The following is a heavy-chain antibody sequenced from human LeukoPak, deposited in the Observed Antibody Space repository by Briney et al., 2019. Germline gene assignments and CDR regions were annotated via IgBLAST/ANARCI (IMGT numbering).Heavy chain of an antibody. V-gene: IGHV3-23*01. D-gene: IGHD4-23*01. CDR1: GFTFSRYA. Sequence: GGSLRLSCAASGFTFSRYAMSWVRQAPGKGLEWVSAISGRGGSTYYADSVKGRFTISRDKSKHTLYLQMNNLRAEDTAVYYCAKRSDYGDNWNYLDYWGQGTLVTVSS. J-gene: IGHJ4*02. CDR3: AKRSDYGDNWNYLDY. CDR2: ISGRGGST.